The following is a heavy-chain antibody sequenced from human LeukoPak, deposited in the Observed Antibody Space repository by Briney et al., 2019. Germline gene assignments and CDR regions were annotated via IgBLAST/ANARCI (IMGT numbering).Heavy chain of an antibody. J-gene: IGHJ5*02. CDR3: ARLHCSSTSCRNWFDP. Sequence: ASVKVSCKASGYTFTGYYMHWVRQAPGQGLEWMGWTNPNSGGTNYAQKFQGRVTMTRDTSISTAYMELSRLRSDDTAVYYCARLHCSSTSCRNWFDPWGQGTLVTVSS. V-gene: IGHV1-2*02. D-gene: IGHD2-2*01. CDR1: GYTFTGYY. CDR2: TNPNSGGT.